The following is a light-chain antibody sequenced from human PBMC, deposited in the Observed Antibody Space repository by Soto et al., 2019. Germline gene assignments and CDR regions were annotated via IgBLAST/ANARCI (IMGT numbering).Light chain of an antibody. CDR2: GAS. J-gene: IGKJ2*01. V-gene: IGKV3-20*01. CDR3: QQYDSSPMYT. CDR1: QSVSSSY. Sequence: EIVLTQSPGTLSLSPGERATLSCRASQSVSSSYLAWYQQKPGQAPRLLIYGASRRATGIPDRFSGSGSGTDFTLTISRLEPVDFAVYYCQQYDSSPMYTFGQGTKLEI.